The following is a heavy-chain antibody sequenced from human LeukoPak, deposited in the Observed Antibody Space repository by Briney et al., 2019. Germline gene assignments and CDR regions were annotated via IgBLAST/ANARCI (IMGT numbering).Heavy chain of an antibody. V-gene: IGHV1-69*06. J-gene: IGHJ4*02. Sequence: ASVKVSCKASGGTFSSYAISWVRQAPGQGLEWMGGIIPIFGTANYAQKFQGRVTITADKSTSTAYMELSSLRSEDTAVYYCARDSGTSVYFDYWGQGTPVTVSS. D-gene: IGHD1-7*01. CDR1: GGTFSSYA. CDR3: ARDSGTSVYFDY. CDR2: IIPIFGTA.